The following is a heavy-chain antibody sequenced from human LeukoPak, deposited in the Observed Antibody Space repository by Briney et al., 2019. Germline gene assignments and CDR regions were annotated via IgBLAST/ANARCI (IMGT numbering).Heavy chain of an antibody. D-gene: IGHD5-18*01. CDR2: INLSGST. Sequence: SETLSLTCAVYGGSFSGYYWSWIRQPPGKGLEWIGEINLSGSTNYNPSLKSRVTISVDTSKNQFSLKLSSVTAADTAVYYCARGGSDTAMVKRSYYFDYWGQGTLVTVSS. CDR1: GGSFSGYY. CDR3: ARGGSDTAMVKRSYYFDY. J-gene: IGHJ4*02. V-gene: IGHV4-34*01.